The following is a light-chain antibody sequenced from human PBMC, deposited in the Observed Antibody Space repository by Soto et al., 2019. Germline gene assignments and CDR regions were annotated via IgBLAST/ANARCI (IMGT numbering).Light chain of an antibody. CDR3: QQYGSPIT. CDR1: QSVSSSY. Sequence: EKVLTQSPGTLSLSPGERATLSCRASQSVSSSYLAWYQQKPGQAPRLLIYGASSRATGIPDRFSGSGSGTDFTLTISRLEPEDFAVYYCQQYGSPITFGPGTKVDIK. V-gene: IGKV3-20*01. CDR2: GAS. J-gene: IGKJ3*01.